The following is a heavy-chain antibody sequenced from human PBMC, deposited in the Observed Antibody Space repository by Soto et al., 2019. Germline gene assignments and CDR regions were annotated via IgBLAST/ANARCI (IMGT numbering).Heavy chain of an antibody. CDR1: GFTFSSYS. Sequence: GGSLRLSCAASGFTFSSYSMNWVRQAPGKGLEWVSSISSSSSYIYYADSVKGRFTLSRDNAKNSLYLQMNSLRAEDTAVYYCAAPLIAVAGDYWGQGTLVTVSS. J-gene: IGHJ4*02. V-gene: IGHV3-21*01. CDR2: ISSSSSYI. CDR3: AAPLIAVAGDY. D-gene: IGHD6-19*01.